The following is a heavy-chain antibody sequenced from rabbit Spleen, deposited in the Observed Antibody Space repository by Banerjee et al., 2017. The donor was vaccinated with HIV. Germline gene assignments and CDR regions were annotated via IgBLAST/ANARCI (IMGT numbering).Heavy chain of an antibody. CDR2: IDPVFGIT. J-gene: IGHJ4*01. D-gene: IGHD4-1*01. CDR1: GFDFSSYG. V-gene: IGHV1S47*01. Sequence: QEQVVESGGGLVQPGGSLKLSCKASGFDFSSYGVSWVRQAPGKGLEWIGYIDPVFGITIHANSVKGRFTISRDNAQNTVFLQLNSLTAADTAAYFCVREVYNILKLWGPGTLVTVS. CDR3: VREVYNILKL.